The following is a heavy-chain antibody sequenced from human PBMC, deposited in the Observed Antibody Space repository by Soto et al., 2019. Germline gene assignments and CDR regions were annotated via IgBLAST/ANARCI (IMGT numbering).Heavy chain of an antibody. Sequence: ASVKVSCKASGGTFSSYAISWVRQAPGQGLEWMGGIIPIFGTANYAQKFQGRVTITADKSTSTAYMELSSLRSEDTAVYYCARPAREYYDTLTGKRRGLTVDFDIWGQGTMVTVSS. J-gene: IGHJ3*02. CDR3: ARPAREYYDTLTGKRRGLTVDFDI. D-gene: IGHD3-9*01. CDR2: IIPIFGTA. V-gene: IGHV1-69*06. CDR1: GGTFSSYA.